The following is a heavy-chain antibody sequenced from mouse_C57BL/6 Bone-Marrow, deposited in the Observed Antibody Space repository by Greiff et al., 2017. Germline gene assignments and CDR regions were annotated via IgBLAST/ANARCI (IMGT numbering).Heavy chain of an antibody. D-gene: IGHD1-1*01. CDR3: ARYYYGSSYAMDY. J-gene: IGHJ4*01. V-gene: IGHV1-7*01. Sequence: VQLQQSGAELAKPGASVKLSCKASGYTFTSYWMHWVKQRPGQGLEWIGYINPSSGYTKYNQKFKDKATLTADKSSSTAYMQLSSLTYEASAVYYGARYYYGSSYAMDYWGQGTSVTVSS. CDR1: GYTFTSYW. CDR2: INPSSGYT.